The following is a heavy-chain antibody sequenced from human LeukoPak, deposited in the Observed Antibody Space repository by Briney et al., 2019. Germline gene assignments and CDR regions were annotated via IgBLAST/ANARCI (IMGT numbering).Heavy chain of an antibody. CDR2: ISGSGGST. J-gene: IGHJ4*02. CDR3: AREIGGYSYGFDY. V-gene: IGHV3-23*01. D-gene: IGHD5-18*01. CDR1: GFTFSSYA. Sequence: PGGSLRLSCAASGFTFSSYAMSWVRQAPGKGLEWVSVISGSGGSTYYADSVKGRFTISRDNSKNTLYLQMNSLRAEDTAVYYCAREIGGYSYGFDYWGQGTLVTVSS.